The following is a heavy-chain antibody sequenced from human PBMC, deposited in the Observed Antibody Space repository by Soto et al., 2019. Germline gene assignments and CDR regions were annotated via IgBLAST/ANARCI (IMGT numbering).Heavy chain of an antibody. Sequence: RSLTCTVSGGSISSGGYYWSWIRQHPGKGLEWIGYIYYGGSTYYNPSLKSRVTISVDTSKNQFSLKLSSVTAADTAVYYCARDLGLGLMRRRTGTFDIWGQGTMVTVSS. CDR2: IYYGGST. D-gene: IGHD2-8*01. V-gene: IGHV4-31*03. CDR1: GGSISSGGYY. CDR3: ARDLGLGLMRRRTGTFDI. J-gene: IGHJ3*02.